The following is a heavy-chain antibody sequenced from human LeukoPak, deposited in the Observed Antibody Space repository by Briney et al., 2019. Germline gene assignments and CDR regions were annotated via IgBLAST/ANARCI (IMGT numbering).Heavy chain of an antibody. J-gene: IGHJ6*02. V-gene: IGHV1-8*01. Sequence: GASVKVSCKASGYTFTSYDINWVRQATGQGLEWMGWMNPNSGNTGYAQKFQGRVTMTRNTSISTAYMELSSLRSEDTAVYYCAREVVVEQASAYGMDVWGQGTTVTVSS. D-gene: IGHD1-26*01. CDR3: AREVVVEQASAYGMDV. CDR1: GYTFTSYD. CDR2: MNPNSGNT.